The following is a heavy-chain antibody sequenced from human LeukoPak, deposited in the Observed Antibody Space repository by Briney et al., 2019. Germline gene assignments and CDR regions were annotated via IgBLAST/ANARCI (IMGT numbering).Heavy chain of an antibody. CDR3: AQLGSGYPLFRGMDV. Sequence: SETLSLTCTVSGGSISSGDYYWSWIRQPPGKGLEWIGYIYYSGSTYYNPSLKSRVTISVDTSKNQFSLKLSSVTAADTAVYYCAQLGSGYPLFRGMDVWGQGTTVTVSS. V-gene: IGHV4-30-4*01. CDR2: IYYSGST. CDR1: GGSISSGDYY. D-gene: IGHD3-22*01. J-gene: IGHJ6*02.